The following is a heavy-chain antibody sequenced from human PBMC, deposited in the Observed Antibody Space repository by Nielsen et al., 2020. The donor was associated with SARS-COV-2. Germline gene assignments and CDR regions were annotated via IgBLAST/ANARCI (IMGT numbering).Heavy chain of an antibody. Sequence: VKVSCKASGGTFSSYAISWVRQAPGQGLEWMGGIIPIFGTANYAQKLQGRVTITADKSTSTAYMELSSLRSEDTAVYYCASGGSHDYSTKQHYYYGMDVWGQGTTVTV. D-gene: IGHD4-11*01. CDR1: GGTFSSYA. J-gene: IGHJ6*02. CDR2: IIPIFGTA. V-gene: IGHV1-69*06. CDR3: ASGGSHDYSTKQHYYYGMDV.